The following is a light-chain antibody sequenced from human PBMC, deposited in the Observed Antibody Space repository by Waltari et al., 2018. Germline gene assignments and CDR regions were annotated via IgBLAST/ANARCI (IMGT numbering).Light chain of an antibody. CDR1: QSIATN. CDR3: QQYNRWPPIT. CDR2: DAS. V-gene: IGKV3-15*01. J-gene: IGKJ5*01. Sequence: EVVMTQSPATLSVYPGGRATLSCRASQSIATNLAWYQQRRGQAPKLLIFDASTRATSISGRFSGSGSGTEFTLTISSLQSEDSAVYYCQQYNRWPPITFGQGTRLEIK.